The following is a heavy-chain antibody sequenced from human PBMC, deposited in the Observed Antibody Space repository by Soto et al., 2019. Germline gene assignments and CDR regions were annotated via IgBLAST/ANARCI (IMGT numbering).Heavy chain of an antibody. D-gene: IGHD7-27*01. V-gene: IGHV3-23*01. CDR1: GFIFSSYA. CDR3: AKDGQNWGWKEGAFDI. J-gene: IGHJ3*02. CDR2: IIGSGGST. Sequence: GGSLRLSCAASGFIFSSYAMGWVRQTPGKGLEWVSAIIGSGGSTYYVDSVKGRFTISRDNSKNTLYLQMNSLRAEDTAVYYCAKDGQNWGWKEGAFDIWGQGTMVTVSS.